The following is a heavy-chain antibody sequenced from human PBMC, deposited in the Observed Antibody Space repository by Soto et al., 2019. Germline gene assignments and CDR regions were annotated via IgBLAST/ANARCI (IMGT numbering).Heavy chain of an antibody. CDR1: AFNFRSSA. V-gene: IGHV3-23*01. CDR3: AVLVVGAATYNWFDP. CDR2: ISVSGGST. J-gene: IGHJ5*02. Sequence: QPGGSLSLSCAASAFNFRSSAMTWVRQAPGTGLEWVSAISVSGGSTYYSDSVKGRFTISRDSSKNTLYLQMNTLRVDDTAVYYCAVLVVGAATYNWFDPWGQGTLVTVSS. D-gene: IGHD2-15*01.